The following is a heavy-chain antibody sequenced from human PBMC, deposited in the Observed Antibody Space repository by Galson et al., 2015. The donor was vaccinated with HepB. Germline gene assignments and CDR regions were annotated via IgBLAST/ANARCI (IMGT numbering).Heavy chain of an antibody. CDR1: GYSFTSNG. V-gene: IGHV1-18*04. CDR2: ISINSVNT. J-gene: IGHJ4*02. Sequence: QSGAEVKKPGASVKVSCRASGYSFTSNGISWVRQAPGQGLEWLGWISINSVNTNYAQRLQGRVTLTRDTSTNTAYMELRRLRSDDAAVYYCARDRLHSLDYWGQGTLVTVSS. CDR3: ARDRLHSLDY.